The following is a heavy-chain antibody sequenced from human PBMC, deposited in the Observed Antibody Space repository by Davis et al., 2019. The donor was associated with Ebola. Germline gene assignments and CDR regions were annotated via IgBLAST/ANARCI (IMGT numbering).Heavy chain of an antibody. Sequence: SETLSLTCTVSGGSISSYYWNWIRQPPGKGLEWIGYIYYSGSTNYNPSLKSRVTISVDTSKNQFSLKLSSVTAADTAVYYCAREYCSGGSCYGEKWNWFDPWGQGTLVTVSS. V-gene: IGHV4-59*12. CDR3: AREYCSGGSCYGEKWNWFDP. D-gene: IGHD2-15*01. CDR1: GGSISSYY. CDR2: IYYSGST. J-gene: IGHJ5*02.